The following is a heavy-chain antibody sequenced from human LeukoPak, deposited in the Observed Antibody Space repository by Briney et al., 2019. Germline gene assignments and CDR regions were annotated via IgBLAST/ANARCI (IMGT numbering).Heavy chain of an antibody. CDR1: GFTFTSYY. CDR3: GKGGDSVRRGMDF. Sequence: PGGSLRLSCTASGFTFTSYYMHWVRQAPGTGLEWVALTSVDGGIKNQGASVGGGVTTSRDNAENTLHLQMNSLRIEDPAVYFCGKGGDSVRRGMDFWGQGTLVTVSS. V-gene: IGHV3-30*18. J-gene: IGHJ4*01. CDR2: TSVDGGIK. D-gene: IGHD2-21*02.